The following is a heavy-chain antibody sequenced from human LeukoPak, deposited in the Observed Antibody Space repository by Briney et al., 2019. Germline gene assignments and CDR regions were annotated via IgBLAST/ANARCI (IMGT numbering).Heavy chain of an antibody. CDR1: GFTFSNYW. J-gene: IGHJ4*02. V-gene: IGHV3-7*01. CDR2: IKQDGSVI. CDR3: ARIGYSSSSFDY. D-gene: IGHD6-6*01. Sequence: GGSLRLSCAASGFTFSNYWMSWVRQAPGKELEWVANIKQDGSVIYYVDSVKGRFTISRDNAKNSVYLQINSLRAEDTAVHYCARIGYSSSSFDYWGQGTLVTVSS.